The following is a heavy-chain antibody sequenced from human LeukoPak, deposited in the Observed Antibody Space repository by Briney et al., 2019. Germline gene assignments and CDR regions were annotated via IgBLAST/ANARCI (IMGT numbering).Heavy chain of an antibody. V-gene: IGHV1-69*13. CDR1: GGTFSGFT. Sequence: SVKVSCKASGGTFSGFTISWVRQAPGQGFEWMGGITPIFGTANFAQKFQGRVSITADESTSTAFMELSSLRSEDTAVYYCAREWGLESSGYYYAYWGQGTLVTVSS. J-gene: IGHJ4*02. CDR2: ITPIFGTA. CDR3: AREWGLESSGYYYAY. D-gene: IGHD3-22*01.